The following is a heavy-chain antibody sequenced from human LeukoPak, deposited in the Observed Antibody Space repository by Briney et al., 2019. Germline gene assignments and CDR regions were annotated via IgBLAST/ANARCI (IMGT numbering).Heavy chain of an antibody. CDR1: GFTFDDYA. CDR2: ITWDGGST. J-gene: IGHJ5*01. V-gene: IGHV3-43D*03. Sequence: GGSLRLSCAASGFTFDDYAMNWVRQRPGKGLEWVSLITWDGGSTFYADSVRGRFTISRDNNKDSLYLQMNSLRVDDTAFYYCVKDKYSDGFFDYWGHGTLVTVSS. D-gene: IGHD5-12*01. CDR3: VKDKYSDGFFDY.